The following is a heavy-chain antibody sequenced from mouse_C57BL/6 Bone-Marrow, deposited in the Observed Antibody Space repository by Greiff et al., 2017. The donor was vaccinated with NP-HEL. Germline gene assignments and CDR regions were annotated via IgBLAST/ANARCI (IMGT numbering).Heavy chain of an antibody. CDR3: ARTPDY. Sequence: VKQRPGQGLEWIGDIYPGSGSTNYNEKFKSKATLTVDTSSSTAYMQLSSLTSEDSAVYYCARTPDYWGQGTTLTVSS. V-gene: IGHV1-55*01. CDR2: IYPGSGST. J-gene: IGHJ2*01.